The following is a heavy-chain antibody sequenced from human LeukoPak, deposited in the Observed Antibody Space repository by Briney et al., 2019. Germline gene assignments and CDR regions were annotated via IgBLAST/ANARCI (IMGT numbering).Heavy chain of an antibody. CDR2: ISAYNGNT. CDR3: ARGHLYYDILTGYYYNWFDP. D-gene: IGHD3-9*01. J-gene: IGHJ5*02. V-gene: IGHV1-18*01. CDR1: GYTFTSYG. Sequence: GASVKVSCKASGYTFTSYGISWVRQAPGQGLEWMGWISAYNGNTNYAQKLQGRVTMTTDTSTSTAYMELRSLRSDDTAVYYCARGHLYYDILTGYYYNWFDPWGQGTLVTVSS.